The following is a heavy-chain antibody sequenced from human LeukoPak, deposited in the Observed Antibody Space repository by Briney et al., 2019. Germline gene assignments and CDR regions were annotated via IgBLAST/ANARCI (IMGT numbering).Heavy chain of an antibody. Sequence: SVKVSCKASGGTFSSYAISWVRQAPGQGLERMGRIIPILGIANYAQKSQGRVTITADKSTSTAYMELSSLRSEDTAVYYCAREVDTAMVGMDVWGQGTTVTVSS. J-gene: IGHJ6*02. CDR1: GGTFSSYA. D-gene: IGHD5-18*01. CDR2: IIPILGIA. CDR3: AREVDTAMVGMDV. V-gene: IGHV1-69*04.